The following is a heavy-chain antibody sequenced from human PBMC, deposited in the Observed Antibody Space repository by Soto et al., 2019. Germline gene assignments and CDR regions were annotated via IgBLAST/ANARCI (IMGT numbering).Heavy chain of an antibody. CDR2: IRSKANSYAT. Sequence: GGSLRLSCAASGFTFSGSAMHWVRQASGKELEWVGRIRSKANSYATAYAASVKGRFTISRDDSKNTAYLQMNSLKTEDTAVYYCTSHMYYYDSSGYYYLTDFAFDIWGQGTMVTVSS. D-gene: IGHD3-22*01. J-gene: IGHJ3*02. V-gene: IGHV3-73*01. CDR1: GFTFSGSA. CDR3: TSHMYYYDSSGYYYLTDFAFDI.